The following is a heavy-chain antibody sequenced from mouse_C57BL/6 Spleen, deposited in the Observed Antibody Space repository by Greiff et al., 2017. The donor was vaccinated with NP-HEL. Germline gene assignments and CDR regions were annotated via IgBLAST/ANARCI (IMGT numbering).Heavy chain of an antibody. J-gene: IGHJ2*01. V-gene: IGHV5-9*01. Sequence: EVQVVESGGGLVKPGGSLKLSCAASGFTFSSYTMSWVRQTPEKRLEWVATISGGGGNTYYPDSVKGRFTISRDNAKNTLYQQMSSLRSEDTALYYCARLDYWGQGTTLTVSS. CDR3: ARLDY. CDR1: GFTFSSYT. CDR2: ISGGGGNT.